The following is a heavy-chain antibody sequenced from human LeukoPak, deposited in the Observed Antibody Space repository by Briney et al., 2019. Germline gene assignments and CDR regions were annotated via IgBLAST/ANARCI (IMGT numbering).Heavy chain of an antibody. CDR3: ARGCGSTSCYDFDI. D-gene: IGHD2-2*01. V-gene: IGHV4-30-4*01. CDR2: IYYSGST. CDR1: GGSISSGDYY. J-gene: IGHJ3*02. Sequence: PSQTLSLTCTVSGGSISSGDYYWSWIRQPPGKGLEWIGYIYYSGSTYYNPSLKSRVTISVDTSKNQFSLKLSSVTAADTAVYYYARGCGSTSCYDFDIWGQGTMVTVSS.